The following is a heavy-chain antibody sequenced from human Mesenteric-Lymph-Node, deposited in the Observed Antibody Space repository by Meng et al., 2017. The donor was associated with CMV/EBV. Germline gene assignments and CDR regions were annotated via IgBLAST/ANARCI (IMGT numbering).Heavy chain of an antibody. J-gene: IGHJ5*02. CDR1: GYAFTGHY. CDR2: INPNSGGT. Sequence: ASVKVSCKTSGYAFTGHYIHWVRQAPGQGLEWMGWINPNSGGTNYAQKFQGRVTMTRDTSISTAYMELSRLRSDDTAVYYCARVYYDSSGYYINWFDPWGQGTLVTVSS. CDR3: ARVYYDSSGYYINWFDP. D-gene: IGHD3-22*01. V-gene: IGHV1-2*02.